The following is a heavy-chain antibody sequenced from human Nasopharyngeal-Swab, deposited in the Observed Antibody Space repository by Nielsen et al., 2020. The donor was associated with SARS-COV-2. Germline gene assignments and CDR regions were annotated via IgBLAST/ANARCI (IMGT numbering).Heavy chain of an antibody. CDR2: IYYRGST. CDR3: ARGYCSGGSCYRYYYYYYMDV. J-gene: IGHJ6*03. V-gene: IGHV4-59*01. Sequence: WIRQPPGKGLEWIGDIYYRGSTKYNPSLKSRVTLSEDTSKNQFSLNLSSVTAADTAVYYCARGYCSGGSCYRYYYYYYMDVWGKGTTVTVSS. D-gene: IGHD2-15*01.